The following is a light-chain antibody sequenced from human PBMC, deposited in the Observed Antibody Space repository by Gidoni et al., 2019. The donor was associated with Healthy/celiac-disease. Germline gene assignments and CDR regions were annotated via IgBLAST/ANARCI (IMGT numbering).Light chain of an antibody. V-gene: IGLV1-44*01. CDR2: SNN. CDR1: SSNLGSNT. CDR3: AAWDDSLNGPV. Sequence: QSVLTPPPSASGTPGPRVTISCSGSSSNLGSNTVNWYQQLPGTAPKLLIYSNNQRPSGVPDRFSGSKSGTSASLAISGLQSEDEADYYCAAWDDSLNGPVFGTGTKVTVL. J-gene: IGLJ1*01.